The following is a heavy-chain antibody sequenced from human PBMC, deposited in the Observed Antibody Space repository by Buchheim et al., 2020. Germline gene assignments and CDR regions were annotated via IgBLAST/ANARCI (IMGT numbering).Heavy chain of an antibody. Sequence: QVQLQESGPGLVKPSQTLSLACTVSGGSISSGDYYWSWIRQPPGKGLEWIGYIYYSGSTYYNPSVKSRVTIQVDTSKNQFSLKLSSVTAADTAVYYCARDRGRGTYYYYGMDVWGQGTT. V-gene: IGHV4-30-4*01. CDR3: ARDRGRGTYYYYGMDV. CDR2: IYYSGST. CDR1: GGSISSGDYY. J-gene: IGHJ6*02. D-gene: IGHD1-1*01.